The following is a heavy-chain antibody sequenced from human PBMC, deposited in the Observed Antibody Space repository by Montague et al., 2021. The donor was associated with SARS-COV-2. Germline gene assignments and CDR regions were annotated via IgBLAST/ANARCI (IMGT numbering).Heavy chain of an antibody. CDR3: ARGLWFGELLKRYYYYGMDV. CDR1: GDSVASNNAA. V-gene: IGHV6-1*01. J-gene: IGHJ6*02. Sequence: CAISGDSVASNNAAWNWIRQSPARGLEWLGRTYYRSKWYNDYAVSVKSRITINPDTSKNQFSLQLNSVTPEDTAVYYCARGLWFGELLKRYYYYGMDVWGQGTTVTVSS. CDR2: TYYRSKWYN. D-gene: IGHD3-10*01.